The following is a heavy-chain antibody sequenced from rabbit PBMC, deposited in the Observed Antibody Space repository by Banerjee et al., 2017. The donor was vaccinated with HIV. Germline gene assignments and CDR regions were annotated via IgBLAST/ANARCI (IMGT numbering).Heavy chain of an antibody. J-gene: IGHJ4*01. CDR3: AREDGGVGGYDNNL. V-gene: IGHV1S40*01. CDR1: GFSLSNNYG. CDR2: IYTGGGTT. Sequence: QSLEESGGGLVQPEGSLTLTCKASGFSLSNNYGMCWVRQAPGKGLEWIGCIYTGGGTTYYASWAKGRFTISKTSSTTVTLQMTSLTAADTATYFCAREDGGVGGYDNNLWGQGTLVTVS. D-gene: IGHD1-1*01.